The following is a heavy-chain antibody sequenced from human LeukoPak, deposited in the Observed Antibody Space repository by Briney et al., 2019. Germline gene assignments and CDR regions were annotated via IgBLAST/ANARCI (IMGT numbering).Heavy chain of an antibody. J-gene: IGHJ4*02. D-gene: IGHD3-9*01. CDR1: GFTFSSYA. V-gene: IGHV3-30-3*01. Sequence: PGRSLRLSCAASGFTFSSYAIHWVRQAPGKGLEWVAIISYDGTNKYYADSVRGRFTISRDNSKNTLYLQMNSLRAEDTAVYYCARDFGWLSGFDNWGQRTLVTVSS. CDR3: ARDFGWLSGFDN. CDR2: ISYDGTNK.